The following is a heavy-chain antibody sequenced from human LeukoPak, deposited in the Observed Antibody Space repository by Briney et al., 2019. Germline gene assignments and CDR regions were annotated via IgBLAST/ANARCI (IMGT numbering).Heavy chain of an antibody. CDR2: ITSSSIYT. D-gene: IGHD6-6*01. CDR1: GFTFSYYS. CDR3: ARDSRQLARFDY. J-gene: IGHJ4*02. Sequence: GGSLRLSCAASGFTFSYYSMNWVRQAPGKGLEWVSSITSSSIYTYYADSVKGRFTISRDNAKNSLYLQMNSLRAEDTAVYYCARDSRQLARFDYWGQGTLVTVSS. V-gene: IGHV3-21*01.